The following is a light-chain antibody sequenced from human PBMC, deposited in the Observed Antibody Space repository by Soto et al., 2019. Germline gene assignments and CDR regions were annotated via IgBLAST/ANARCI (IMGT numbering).Light chain of an antibody. CDR3: QQYENSPIT. J-gene: IGKJ5*01. Sequence: EIVMTQSPSTLSVSPGERATHSCRASQSVSSNLAWYQQKPGQAPRLLIYGASTRASGIPARFSGSGSGTEFTLTINRLEPEDFAVYYCQQYENSPITFGQGTRLEI. V-gene: IGKV3-15*01. CDR1: QSVSSN. CDR2: GAS.